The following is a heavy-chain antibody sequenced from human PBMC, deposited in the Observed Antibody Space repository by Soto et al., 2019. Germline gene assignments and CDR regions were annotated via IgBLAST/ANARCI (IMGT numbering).Heavy chain of an antibody. CDR1: ELNIISYA. J-gene: IGHJ6*02. V-gene: IGHV3-23*01. CDR3: AKSTILEWLPSGMDV. Sequence: GVLHRVSSTAAELNIISYARSWVRQTTGKGLEWVSAISGSGGSTYYADSVKGRFTISRDNSKNTLYLQMNSLRAEDTAVYYCAKSTILEWLPSGMDVWGQGTTVTVSS. CDR2: ISGSGGST. D-gene: IGHD3-3*01.